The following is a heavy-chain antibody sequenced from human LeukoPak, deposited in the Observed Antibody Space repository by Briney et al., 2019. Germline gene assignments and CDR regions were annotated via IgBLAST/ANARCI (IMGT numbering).Heavy chain of an antibody. D-gene: IGHD6-13*01. J-gene: IGHJ4*02. V-gene: IGHV1-2*02. CDR2: INPNSGGT. Sequence: GESLKISCKGSGYTFTGYYMHWVRQAPGQGLEWMGWINPNSGGTNYAQKFQGRVTMTRDTSISTAYMELSRLRSDDTAVYYCARASGSSWVFNFDYWGQGTLVTVSS. CDR1: GYTFTGYY. CDR3: ARASGSSWVFNFDY.